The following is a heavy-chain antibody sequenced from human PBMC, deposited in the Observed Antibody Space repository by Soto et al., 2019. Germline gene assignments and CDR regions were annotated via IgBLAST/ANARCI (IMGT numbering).Heavy chain of an antibody. V-gene: IGHV4-34*10. CDR2: INHSGIT. D-gene: IGHD6-19*01. CDR1: GGSFSGYF. CDR3: ARDYPYALDVAGYFDF. J-gene: IGHJ4*02. Sequence: SETLSLTCTVSGGSFSGYFWTWIRQPPGKGLEWLAEINHSGITNYNPSVKSRVTMSVDTSKNQFSLQLKSVTAADAAVYYCARDYPYALDVAGYFDFWGQGTPVTVSS.